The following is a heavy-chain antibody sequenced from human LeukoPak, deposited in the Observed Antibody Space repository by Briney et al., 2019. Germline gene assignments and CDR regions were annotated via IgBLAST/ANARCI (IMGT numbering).Heavy chain of an antibody. CDR3: ARVGSRDNFHFDY. CDR2: IYYTGTT. Sequence: PSETLSLTCTFSGASISSGTYYWSWIRQHPGKGLEWIGYIYYTGTTDYNPSLKSRVTISRDTSKNQFSLSLSSVTAADTAVFYCARVGSRDNFHFDYWGQGTLVTVSS. J-gene: IGHJ4*02. CDR1: GASISSGTYY. V-gene: IGHV4-31*03. D-gene: IGHD2-15*01.